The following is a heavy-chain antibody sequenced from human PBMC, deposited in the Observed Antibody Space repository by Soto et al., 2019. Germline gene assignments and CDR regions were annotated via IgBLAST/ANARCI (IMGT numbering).Heavy chain of an antibody. Sequence: EVQVLESGGGLVQPGGSLRLSCVVSVFPFGANAMSWVRQAPGKGLEWVSGLSNTGRRTSYADSVKGRFNISRDNSENTVYLQMNSLRVEDTAVYYCAKGSEWLVTWDFDYWGQGTLVTVSS. CDR1: VFPFGANA. CDR3: AKGSEWLVTWDFDY. D-gene: IGHD6-19*01. CDR2: LSNTGRRT. V-gene: IGHV3-23*01. J-gene: IGHJ4*02.